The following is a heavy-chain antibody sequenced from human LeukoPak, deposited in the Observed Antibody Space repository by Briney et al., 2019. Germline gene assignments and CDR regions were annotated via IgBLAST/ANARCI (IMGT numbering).Heavy chain of an antibody. J-gene: IGHJ4*02. D-gene: IGHD3-9*01. CDR3: ARDPYFASFDY. CDR1: GGSISSYY. V-gene: IGHV4-4*07. Sequence: SETLSLTCTVSGGSISSYYWSWIRQPAGKGLEWIGSIYYSGSTYYNPSLKSRVTISVDTSKNQFSLNLSSVTAADTAVYYCARDPYFASFDYWGQGALVTVSS. CDR2: IYYSGST.